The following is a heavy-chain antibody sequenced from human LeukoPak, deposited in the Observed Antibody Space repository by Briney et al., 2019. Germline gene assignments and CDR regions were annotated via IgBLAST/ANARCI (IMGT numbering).Heavy chain of an antibody. CDR3: ARHSNYGSGSYYRYWFDP. J-gene: IGHJ5*02. D-gene: IGHD3-10*01. Sequence: PSETLSLTCTVSGGSISSYYWSWIRQPAGKGLEWIGYIYYSGSTNYNPSLKSRVTISVDTSKNQFSLKLSSVTAADTAVYYCARHSNYGSGSYYRYWFDPWGQGTLVTVSS. V-gene: IGHV4-59*08. CDR1: GGSISSYY. CDR2: IYYSGST.